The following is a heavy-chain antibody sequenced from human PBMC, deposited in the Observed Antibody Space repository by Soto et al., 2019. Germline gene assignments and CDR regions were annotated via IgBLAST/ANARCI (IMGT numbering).Heavy chain of an antibody. V-gene: IGHV5-10-1*01. J-gene: IGHJ4*02. CDR3: ARHLLPDYYFDY. Sequence: GESLKISCKGSGYSFTTYWITWVRQMPGKGLEWMGRIDPSDSYTSYSPSLQGHVTISADKSISTAYLQWSSLRASDTAMYYCARHLLPDYYFDYWGQGTLVTVSS. CDR2: IDPSDSYT. CDR1: GYSFTTYW. D-gene: IGHD1-26*01.